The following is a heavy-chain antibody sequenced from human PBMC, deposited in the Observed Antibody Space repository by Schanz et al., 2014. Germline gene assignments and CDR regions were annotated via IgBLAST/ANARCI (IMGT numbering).Heavy chain of an antibody. CDR2: IWYDGSNK. CDR1: GFTFSSYW. V-gene: IGHV3-33*03. Sequence: VQLVESGGGVVHPGGSLRLSCAASGFTFSSYWMHWVRQAPGKGLEWVAVIWYDGSNKYYADSVRGRFTISRDKSTNSLYLQMKSLRDEDTAVYYCAKDGYDISGNYENYWGQGTLVTVSS. D-gene: IGHD3-22*01. J-gene: IGHJ4*02. CDR3: AKDGYDISGNYENY.